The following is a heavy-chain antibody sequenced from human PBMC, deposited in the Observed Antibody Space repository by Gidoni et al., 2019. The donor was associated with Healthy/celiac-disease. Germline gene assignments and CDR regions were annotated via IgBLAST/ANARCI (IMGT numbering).Heavy chain of an antibody. CDR1: VGSFSGYY. CDR3: ASFYRGKNGSSGYYFLLDY. CDR2: INHSGST. J-gene: IGHJ4*02. Sequence: QVQLQQWGAGLLKPSETLSLTCAVYVGSFSGYYWSWIRQPPGKGLEWIGEINHSGSTNYNPSLKSRVTISVDTSKNQFSLKLSSVTAADTAVYYCASFYRGKNGSSGYYFLLDYWGQGTLVTVSS. D-gene: IGHD3-22*01. V-gene: IGHV4-34*01.